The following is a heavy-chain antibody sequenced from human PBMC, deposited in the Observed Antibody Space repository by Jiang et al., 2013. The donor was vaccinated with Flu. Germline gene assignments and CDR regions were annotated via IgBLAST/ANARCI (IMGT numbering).Heavy chain of an antibody. V-gene: IGHV4-31*03. Sequence: GPGLVKPSQTLSLTCTVSGGSISSGGYYWSWIRQHPGKGLEWIGYIYYSGSTYYNPSLKSRVTISVDTSKNQFSLKLSSVTAADTAVYYCARDITGTTLGVDYYYYYGMDVWGQGTTVTVSS. CDR2: IYYSGST. J-gene: IGHJ6*02. D-gene: IGHD1-7*01. CDR1: GGSISSGGYY. CDR3: ARDITGTTLGVDYYYYYGMDV.